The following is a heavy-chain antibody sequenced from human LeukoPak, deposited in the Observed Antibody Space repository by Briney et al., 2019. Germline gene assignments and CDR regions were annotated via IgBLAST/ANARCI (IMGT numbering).Heavy chain of an antibody. CDR1: GFTFSSYG. CDR3: ARDDAYYYGSGSYYYRGFDP. Sequence: PGGSLRLSCAASGFTFSSYGMSWVRQAPGKGLEWVSAISGSGGSTYYADSVKGRFTISRDNSKNTLYLQMNSLRAEDTAVYYCARDDAYYYGSGSYYYRGFDPWGQGTLVTVSS. CDR2: ISGSGGST. J-gene: IGHJ5*02. D-gene: IGHD3-10*01. V-gene: IGHV3-23*01.